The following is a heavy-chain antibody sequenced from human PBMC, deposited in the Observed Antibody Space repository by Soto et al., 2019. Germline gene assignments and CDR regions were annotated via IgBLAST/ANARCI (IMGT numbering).Heavy chain of an antibody. J-gene: IGHJ6*02. CDR3: AREIKYDFWSGYYSPGGMDV. Sequence: PGGSLRLSCAASGLTFSDHYMDWVRQAPGKGLEWVGRTRNKANSYTTEYAASVKGRFTISRDDSKNSLYLQMNSLKTEDTAVYYCAREIKYDFWSGYYSPGGMDVWGQGTTVTVSS. CDR2: TRNKANSYTT. CDR1: GLTFSDHY. D-gene: IGHD3-3*01. V-gene: IGHV3-72*01.